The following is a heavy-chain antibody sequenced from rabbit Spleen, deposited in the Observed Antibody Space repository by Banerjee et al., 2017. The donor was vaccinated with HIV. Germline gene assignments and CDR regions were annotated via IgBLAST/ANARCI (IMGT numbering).Heavy chain of an antibody. CDR2: IYAGSVGTT. Sequence: QSLEESGGDLVKPGASLTLTCTASGFSYSSSYYMCWVRQPPGKGLEWIACIYAGSVGTTYYASWAKGRFTISKTSSTTVTLQMTSLTAADTATYFCARDTGTSFSSIGMDLWGPGTLVTVS. CDR1: GFSYSSSYY. D-gene: IGHD8-1*01. CDR3: ARDTGTSFSSIGMDL. J-gene: IGHJ6*01. V-gene: IGHV1S40*01.